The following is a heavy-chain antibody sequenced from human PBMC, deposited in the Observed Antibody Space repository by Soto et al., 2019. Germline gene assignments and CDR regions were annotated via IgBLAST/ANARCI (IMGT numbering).Heavy chain of an antibody. CDR1: GFSFSSHI. Sequence: EEQLVESGGGLVQPGGSLRLSCAASGFSFSSHIMYWVRQAPGKGLEWVSSINSGSTTIYYADSVQGRFTISRDNAKNSLYLHMNSLRADDTAVYYCLNGDYYVGQGTLVTVSS. D-gene: IGHD4-17*01. V-gene: IGHV3-48*01. CDR3: LNGDYY. J-gene: IGHJ4*02. CDR2: INSGSTTI.